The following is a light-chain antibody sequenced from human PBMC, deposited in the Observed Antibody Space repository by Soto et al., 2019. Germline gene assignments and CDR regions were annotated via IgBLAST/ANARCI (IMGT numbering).Light chain of an antibody. CDR3: QQTYSVPLS. V-gene: IGKV1-39*01. Sequence: QSPSSLSASVGDRLTISCRASQRIGTSLNWFQQKPGEAPKFLIYGASSLQSGVPSRFSGSGSGTDFTLTISSVQPEDFATYYCQQTYSVPLSFGGGTKVDIK. CDR1: QRIGTS. J-gene: IGKJ4*01. CDR2: GAS.